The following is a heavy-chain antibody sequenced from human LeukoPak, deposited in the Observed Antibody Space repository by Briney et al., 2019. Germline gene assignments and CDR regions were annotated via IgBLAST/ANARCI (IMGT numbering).Heavy chain of an antibody. CDR1: GFTFSTYW. CDR2: LSGDGSST. J-gene: IGHJ4*02. V-gene: IGHV3-74*03. D-gene: IGHD4-17*01. Sequence: GGSLRLSCVASGFTFSTYWMHWVRQAPGKGLLWVSRLSGDGSSTPYADSLKGRFTISRDNAKHTLYLQMNSLRAEDTAAYFCARASTTVPNLLDNWGQGPLVTVSS. CDR3: ARASTTVPNLLDN.